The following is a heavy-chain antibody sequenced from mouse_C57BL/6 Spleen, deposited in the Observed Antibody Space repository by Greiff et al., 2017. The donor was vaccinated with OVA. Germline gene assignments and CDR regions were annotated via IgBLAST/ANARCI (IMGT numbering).Heavy chain of an antibody. CDR2: INPNNGGT. J-gene: IGHJ4*01. CDR3: ARSQLRLRGAMDY. Sequence: EVQLQQSGPELVKPGASVKISCKASGYTFTDYYMNWVKQSHGKSLEWIGDINPNNGGTSYNQKFKGKATLTVDKSSSTAYMELRSLTSEDSAVYYCARSQLRLRGAMDYWGQGTSVTVSS. CDR1: GYTFTDYY. D-gene: IGHD3-2*02. V-gene: IGHV1-26*01.